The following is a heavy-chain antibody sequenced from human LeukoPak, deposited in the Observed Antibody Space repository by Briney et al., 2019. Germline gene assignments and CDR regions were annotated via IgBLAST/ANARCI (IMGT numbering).Heavy chain of an antibody. V-gene: IGHV3-30*03. CDR3: ARDFSNSPDYHYYYMDV. CDR1: GFTFNTYG. Sequence: GGSLRLSCAASGFTFNTYGMHWVRQAPDKGLEWVALISYDGRTKYYAESVKGRFTISRDNSKNTLSLQTNSLRTEDTAMYYCARDFSNSPDYHYYYMDVWGKGTTVTVSS. CDR2: ISYDGRTK. D-gene: IGHD6-13*01. J-gene: IGHJ6*03.